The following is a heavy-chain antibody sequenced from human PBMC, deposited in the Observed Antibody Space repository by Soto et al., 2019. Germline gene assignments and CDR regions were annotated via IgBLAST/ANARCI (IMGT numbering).Heavy chain of an antibody. CDR3: AGGYCTNGVCVY. J-gene: IGHJ4*02. CDR2: ISSSSSTI. V-gene: IGHV3-48*02. D-gene: IGHD2-8*01. Sequence: GGSLRLSCAASGFTFSSYIMNWVRQAPGKGLEWVSYISSSSSTIYYADSVKGRFTISRDNAKNSLYLQMNSLRDEDTAVHYCAGGYCTNGVCVYWGQGTLVTVSS. CDR1: GFTFSSYI.